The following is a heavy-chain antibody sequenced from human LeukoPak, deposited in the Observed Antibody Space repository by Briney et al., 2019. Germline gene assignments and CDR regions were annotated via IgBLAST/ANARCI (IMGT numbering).Heavy chain of an antibody. Sequence: GGSLRLSCAASGLTVSSNYMNWVRQAPGKGLEWVSYISSSDRRGSTIYYADSVKGRFTISRDNAKNSLYLQMNSLRGEDTAVYYCARIDSSGYFPYYGMDVWGQGTTVTVSS. CDR3: ARIDSSGYFPYYGMDV. CDR2: ISSSDRRGSTI. CDR1: GLTVSSNY. V-gene: IGHV3-48*03. J-gene: IGHJ6*02. D-gene: IGHD3-22*01.